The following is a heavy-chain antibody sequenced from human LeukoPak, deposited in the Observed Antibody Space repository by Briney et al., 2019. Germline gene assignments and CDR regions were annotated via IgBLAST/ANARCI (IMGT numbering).Heavy chain of an antibody. CDR1: GGSFSGYY. Sequence: PSETLSLTCAVYGGSFSGYYWSWIRQPPGKGLEWIGEINHSGSTNYNPSLKSRVTISVDTSKNQFSLKLSSVTAADTAVYYCTGGEWLGRDIWGQGTMVTVSS. CDR2: INHSGST. D-gene: IGHD3-3*01. J-gene: IGHJ3*02. CDR3: TGGEWLGRDI. V-gene: IGHV4-34*01.